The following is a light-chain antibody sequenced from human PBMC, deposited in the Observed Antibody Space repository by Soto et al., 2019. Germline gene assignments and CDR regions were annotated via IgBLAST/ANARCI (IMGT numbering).Light chain of an antibody. CDR2: DAS. J-gene: IGKJ1*01. V-gene: IGKV1-13*02. CDR3: QQYNSYSPWT. CDR1: QDIANF. Sequence: IKMTQYTSSLSAFVGDRVTITCRASQDIANFLAWYQQKPGKVPKLLIFDASTLQTGVPSRFGGGGSGTEFTLTISGLQPDDFATYYCQQYNSYSPWTFGPGTKVAIK.